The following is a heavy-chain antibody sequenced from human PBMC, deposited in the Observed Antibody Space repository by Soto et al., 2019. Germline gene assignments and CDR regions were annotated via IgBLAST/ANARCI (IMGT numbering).Heavy chain of an antibody. CDR3: VRPGLTVPGTRYFDH. V-gene: IGHV3-23*05. D-gene: IGHD6-19*01. Sequence: EVQLLESGGAFVQPGGSLRLSCAASGFTFNSYAMSWVRQAPGKGLEWVSAIGSDGTAIQYADSVKGRFTISKDNSNDMLYLQMSSLRAEDTAVYYCVRPGLTVPGTRYFDHWGQGALVTVSS. CDR2: IGSDGTAI. J-gene: IGHJ4*02. CDR1: GFTFNSYA.